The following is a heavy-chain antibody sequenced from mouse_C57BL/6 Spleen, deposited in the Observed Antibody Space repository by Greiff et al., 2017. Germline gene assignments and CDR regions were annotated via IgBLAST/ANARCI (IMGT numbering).Heavy chain of an antibody. D-gene: IGHD2-5*01. CDR2: IDPETGGT. V-gene: IGHV1-15*01. CDR1: GYTFTDYE. J-gene: IGHJ2*01. CDR3: TRGSNYPFDY. Sequence: LVESGAELVRPGASVTLSCKASGYTFTDYEMHWVKQTPVHGLEWIGAIDPETGGTAYNQKFKGKAILTADKSSSTAYMELRSLTSEDSAGYYCTRGSNYPFDYWGQGTTLTVSS.